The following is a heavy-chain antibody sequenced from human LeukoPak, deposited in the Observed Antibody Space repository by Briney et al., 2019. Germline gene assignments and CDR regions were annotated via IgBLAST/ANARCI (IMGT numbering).Heavy chain of an antibody. CDR1: GGSISSYY. Sequence: PSETLSLTCTVSGGSISSYYWSWIRQPPGKGLEWIGYIYYSGSTYYNPSLKSRVTISVDTSKNQFSLKLSSVTAADTAVYYCARDAGLRSIHWYFDLWGRGTLVTVSS. J-gene: IGHJ2*01. CDR2: IYYSGST. CDR3: ARDAGLRSIHWYFDL. V-gene: IGHV4-59*12. D-gene: IGHD4-17*01.